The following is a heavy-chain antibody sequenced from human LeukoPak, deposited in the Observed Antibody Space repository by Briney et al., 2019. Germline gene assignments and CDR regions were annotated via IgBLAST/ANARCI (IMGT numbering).Heavy chain of an antibody. Sequence: ASVKVSCKASGYTFTAQYMHWVRQAPGQGLEWMGWINPNNGDTKYAQSFLGRVTMTRDTSTTTAYMELSRLRSDDTAVYYCARVLGTGGFLGYWGQGTLVTVSS. CDR2: INPNNGDT. CDR1: GYTFTAQY. J-gene: IGHJ4*02. V-gene: IGHV1-2*02. D-gene: IGHD7-27*01. CDR3: ARVLGTGGFLGY.